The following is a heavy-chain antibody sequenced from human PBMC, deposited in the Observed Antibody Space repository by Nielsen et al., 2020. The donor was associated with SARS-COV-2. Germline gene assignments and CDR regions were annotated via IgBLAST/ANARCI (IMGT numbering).Heavy chain of an antibody. J-gene: IGHJ4*02. D-gene: IGHD3-9*01. CDR2: IGTAGDT. Sequence: GGSLRLSCAASGFTFSSYDMHWVRQATGKGLEWVSAIGTAGDTYYPGSVKGRFTISRDNSKNTLYLQMNSLRAEDTAVYYCAKDLTLYDILTGYDYWGQGTLVTVSS. CDR3: AKDLTLYDILTGYDY. V-gene: IGHV3-13*04. CDR1: GFTFSSYD.